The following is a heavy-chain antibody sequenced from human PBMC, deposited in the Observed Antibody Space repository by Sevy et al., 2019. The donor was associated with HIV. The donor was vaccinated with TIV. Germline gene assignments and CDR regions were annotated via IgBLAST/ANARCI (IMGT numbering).Heavy chain of an antibody. CDR2: IYPGDSET. CDR1: GYSFTSYW. D-gene: IGHD1-20*01. Sequence: GESLKISCKGSGYSFTSYWNGWVRQMPGKGLEWMGSIYPGDSETRYSPSFQGQVTISADMSISTAYLQWSSLKASDTAMYYCAGYSGINWNDYYGMDVWGQGTTVTVSS. CDR3: AGYSGINWNDYYGMDV. V-gene: IGHV5-51*01. J-gene: IGHJ6*02.